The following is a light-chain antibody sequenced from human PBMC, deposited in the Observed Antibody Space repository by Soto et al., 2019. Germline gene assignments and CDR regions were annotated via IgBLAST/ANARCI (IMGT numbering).Light chain of an antibody. CDR1: SSNIGAGYD. CDR3: QSYDSRLNGYV. J-gene: IGLJ1*01. V-gene: IGLV1-40*01. Sequence: QSVLTQPPSVSGAPGQGVTISCTGSSSNIGAGYDVHWYQQLPRTAPKLLIYGSVNRPSGVPDRFSASKSATSASLAITGLRPEDEADYYCQSYDSRLNGYVFGTGTKVTVL. CDR2: GSV.